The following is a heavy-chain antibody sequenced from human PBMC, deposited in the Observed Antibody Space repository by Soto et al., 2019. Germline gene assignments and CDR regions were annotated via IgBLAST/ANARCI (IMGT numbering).Heavy chain of an antibody. Sequence: PSETLSLTCTVSGGSISSYYWSWIRQPPGKGLEWIGYIYYSGSTNYSPSLKSRVTISVDTSKNQFSLKLSSVTAADTAVYYCACCQEPNYYYYMDVSAKGTTVTVSS. CDR3: ACCQEPNYYYYMDV. J-gene: IGHJ6*03. CDR1: GGSISSYY. CDR2: IYYSGST. V-gene: IGHV4-59*01.